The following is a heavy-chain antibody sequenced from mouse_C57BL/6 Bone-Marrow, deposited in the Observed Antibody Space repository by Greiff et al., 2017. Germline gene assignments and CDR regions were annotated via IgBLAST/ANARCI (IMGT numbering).Heavy chain of an antibody. CDR3: ARRGYYGRDY. Sequence: EVKLMESGGDLVKPGGSLKLSCAASGFTFSSYGMSWVRQTPDNRLEWVATISSGGSYTYYPDSVKGRFTISRDNAKNTLYLQMSSLKSEDTAMYYCARRGYYGRDYGGQGTTLTVSS. CDR1: GFTFSSYG. J-gene: IGHJ2*01. D-gene: IGHD1-1*01. CDR2: ISSGGSYT. V-gene: IGHV5-6*02.